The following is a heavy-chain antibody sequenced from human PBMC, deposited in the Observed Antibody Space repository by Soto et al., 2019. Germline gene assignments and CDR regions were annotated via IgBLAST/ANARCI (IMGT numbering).Heavy chain of an antibody. CDR3: ARDWGYYYYYGMDV. J-gene: IGHJ6*02. V-gene: IGHV3-21*01. CDR2: ISSSSSYI. D-gene: IGHD3-16*01. Sequence: EVQLVESGGGLVKPGGSLRLSCAASGFTFSSYSMNWVRQAPGKGLEWVSSISSSSSYIYYADSVKGRFTISRDNAKNSLYLQMNSLRAEDTAVYYCARDWGYYYYYGMDVWGQGTTLTVSS. CDR1: GFTFSSYS.